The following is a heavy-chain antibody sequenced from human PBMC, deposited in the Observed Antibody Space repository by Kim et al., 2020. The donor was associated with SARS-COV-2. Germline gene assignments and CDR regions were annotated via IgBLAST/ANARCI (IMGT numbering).Heavy chain of an antibody. V-gene: IGHV3-33*01. CDR2: IWYDGSNK. CDR3: ARDLTRELLLGSV. CDR1: GFTFSSYG. D-gene: IGHD1-26*01. J-gene: IGHJ6*02. Sequence: GGSLRLSCAASGFTFSSYGMHWVRQAPGKGLEWVAVIWYDGSNKYYADSVKGRFTISRDNSKNTLYLQMNSLRAEDTAVYYCARDLTRELLLGSVWGQGTTVTVSS.